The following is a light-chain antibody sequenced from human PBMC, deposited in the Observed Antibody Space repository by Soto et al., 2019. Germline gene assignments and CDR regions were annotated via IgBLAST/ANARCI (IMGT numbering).Light chain of an antibody. CDR2: DVS. J-gene: IGLJ1*01. V-gene: IGLV2-14*01. CDR1: SSDVGGYNY. CDR3: SSYTSSILYV. Sequence: QSVLTQPASVSGSPGQSITISCTGTSSDVGGYNYVSWYQQHPGKAPKLMIYDVSNRPSGVSNRFSGSKSGNTASLTISGLQAEDEADYYCSSYTSSILYVFETGTKVTVL.